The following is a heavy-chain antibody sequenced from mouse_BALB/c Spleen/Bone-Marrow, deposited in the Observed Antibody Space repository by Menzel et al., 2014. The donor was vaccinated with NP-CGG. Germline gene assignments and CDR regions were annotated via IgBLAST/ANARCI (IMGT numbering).Heavy chain of an antibody. J-gene: IGHJ3*01. Sequence: EVKVEEPGGGLVQPGGSLKLSCAASGFDFSRFWMSWVRQAPGEGLEWIGEINPDSSTINYTPSLKDKFIISRDNTKNTLYLQKSKVRSEDTALYYCARLGYYGSFAFWGQGTLVTVSA. CDR2: INPDSSTI. V-gene: IGHV4-1*02. CDR3: ARLGYYGSFAF. D-gene: IGHD1-2*01. CDR1: GFDFSRFW.